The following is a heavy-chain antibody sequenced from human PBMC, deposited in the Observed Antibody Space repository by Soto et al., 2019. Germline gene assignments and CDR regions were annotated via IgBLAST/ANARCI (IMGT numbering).Heavy chain of an antibody. CDR3: ARARGFTTDREFDP. V-gene: IGHV1-8*01. CDR2: MNANSGNT. J-gene: IGHJ5*02. CDR1: GYTFTSYD. D-gene: IGHD3-10*01. Sequence: ASVKVSCKASGYTFTSYDINWVRQATGQGLEWMGWMNANSGNTGYAQKFQGRVTMTRNTSISTAYMELSSLRSEDTAVYYCARARGFTTDREFDPWGQGTLVTVSS.